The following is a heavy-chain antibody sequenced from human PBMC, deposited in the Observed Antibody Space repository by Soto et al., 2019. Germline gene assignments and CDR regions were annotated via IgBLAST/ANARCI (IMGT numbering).Heavy chain of an antibody. D-gene: IGHD3-22*01. CDR1: GFTFSSYG. V-gene: IGHV3-33*01. Sequence: PGGSLRLSCAASGFTFSSYGMHWVRQAPGKGLEWVAVIWYDGSNKYYADSVKGRFTISRDNSKNTLYLQMNSLRAEDTAVYYCARGSWILYYYDSSGYFDYWGQGTLVTVSS. J-gene: IGHJ4*02. CDR2: IWYDGSNK. CDR3: ARGSWILYYYDSSGYFDY.